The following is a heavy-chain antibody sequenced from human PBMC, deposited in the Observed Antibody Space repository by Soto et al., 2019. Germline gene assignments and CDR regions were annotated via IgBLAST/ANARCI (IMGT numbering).Heavy chain of an antibody. CDR1: GFIFSSYG. Sequence: QVQLVESGGGVVQPGRSLRLSCAASGFIFSSYGIHWVRQAPGKGLEWVAVIWYDGSNKYYADSVKCRFTISRDNSKNTVSMQMSSLRAEETAVYYCARQGVNSDFVCWGQGTLVTVSS. V-gene: IGHV3-33*01. D-gene: IGHD1-20*01. CDR2: IWYDGSNK. CDR3: ARQGVNSDFVC. J-gene: IGHJ4*02.